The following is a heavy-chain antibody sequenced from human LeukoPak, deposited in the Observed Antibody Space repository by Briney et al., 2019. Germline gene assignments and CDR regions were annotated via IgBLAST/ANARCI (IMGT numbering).Heavy chain of an antibody. CDR3: ARRIAAGGTAIGY. J-gene: IGHJ4*02. D-gene: IGHD6-13*01. CDR1: GYTFTSYD. Sequence: ASVKVSCKASGYTFTSYDINWVRQAPGQGLEWMGWINPKIGNTSYTQNSQGRVTMTRNTSISTAYMELSSLIAENTAMYYWARRIAAGGTAIGYWGQGTLVTVSS. V-gene: IGHV1-8*01. CDR2: INPKIGNT.